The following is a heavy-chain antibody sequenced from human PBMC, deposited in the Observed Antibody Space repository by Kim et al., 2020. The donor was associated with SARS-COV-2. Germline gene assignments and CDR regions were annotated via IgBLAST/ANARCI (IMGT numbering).Heavy chain of an antibody. V-gene: IGHV3-30*01. D-gene: IGHD3-22*01. J-gene: IGHJ4*02. Sequence: VKGRFTISRDNSKDTLYLQMNSLRAEDTAVYYCARGSKYYYDSTGYSVDYWGQGTLVTVSS. CDR3: ARGSKYYYDSTGYSVDY.